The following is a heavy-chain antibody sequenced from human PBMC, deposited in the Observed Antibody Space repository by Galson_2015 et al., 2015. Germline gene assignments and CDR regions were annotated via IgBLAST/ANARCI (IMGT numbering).Heavy chain of an antibody. CDR3: ARELRWASKRWFGLGFDF. V-gene: IGHV3-30*03. Sequence: SLRLSCAASGFTFSSYAMHWVRQAPGKGLDWVALISHDGSTTYYADSVKGRLTITRDNSRATLYLQVNSLRRDDAAVYYCARELRWASKRWFGLGFDFWGQGTLVTVSS. J-gene: IGHJ4*02. CDR1: GFTFSSYA. D-gene: IGHD3-10*01. CDR2: ISHDGSTT.